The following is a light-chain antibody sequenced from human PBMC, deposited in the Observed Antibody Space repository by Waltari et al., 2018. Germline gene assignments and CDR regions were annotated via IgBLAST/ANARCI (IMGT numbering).Light chain of an antibody. CDR1: NSNIGNNY. Sequence: QSVLTQPPSVSAAPGQKVTISCSGGNSNIGNNYVSWYQQFPGTAPKLLISEVNRRPSGIPARLAGSKSGTSATLGITGLQTGDEADYYCGTWDSSLYAVVFGGGTKLTAL. J-gene: IGLJ2*01. CDR2: EVN. CDR3: GTWDSSLYAVV. V-gene: IGLV1-51*01.